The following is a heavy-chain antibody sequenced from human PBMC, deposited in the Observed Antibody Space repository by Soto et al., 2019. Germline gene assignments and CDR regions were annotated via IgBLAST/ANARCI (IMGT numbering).Heavy chain of an antibody. CDR2: ISSSSSYI. D-gene: IGHD3-10*01. V-gene: IGHV3-21*01. J-gene: IGHJ5*02. Sequence: GGSLRLSCAASGFTFSSYSMNWVRQAPGKGLEWVSSISSSSSYIYYADSVKGRFTISRDNAKNSLYLQMNSLRAEDTAVYYCAREEFQGWFDPWGQGTLVTVSS. CDR3: AREEFQGWFDP. CDR1: GFTFSSYS.